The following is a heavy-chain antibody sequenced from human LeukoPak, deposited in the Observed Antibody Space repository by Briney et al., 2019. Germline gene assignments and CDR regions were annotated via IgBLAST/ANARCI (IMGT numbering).Heavy chain of an antibody. V-gene: IGHV4-38-2*02. CDR1: GYSISCGYS. J-gene: IGHJ6*03. Sequence: SETLSLTCTVSGYSISCGYSWGCIRQPPGMGLEWIGTIYHGGNTYYNPSLKSRVTISLDTSKNQFSLRLSSVTAADTAVYYCAREGFYMDVWGKGTTVTVSS. CDR2: IYHGGNT. CDR3: AREGFYMDV.